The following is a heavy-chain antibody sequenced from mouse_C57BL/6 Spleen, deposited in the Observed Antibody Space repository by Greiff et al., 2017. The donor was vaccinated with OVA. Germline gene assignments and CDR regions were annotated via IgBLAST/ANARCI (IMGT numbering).Heavy chain of an antibody. CDR2: ISYDGSN. V-gene: IGHV3-6*01. Sequence: EVKLVESGPGLVKPSQSLSLTCSVTGYSITSGYYWNWIRQFPGNKLEWMGYISYDGSNNYNPSLKNRISITRDTSKNQFFLKLNSVTTEDTATYYCARDWYYWGQGTTLTVSS. CDR3: ARDWYY. CDR1: GYSITSGYY. J-gene: IGHJ2*01.